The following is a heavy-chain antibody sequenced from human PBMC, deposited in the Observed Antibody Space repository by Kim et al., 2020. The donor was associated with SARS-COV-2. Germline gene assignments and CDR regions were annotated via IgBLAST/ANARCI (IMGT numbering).Heavy chain of an antibody. V-gene: IGHV1-18*04. CDR1: GYTFTSYG. CDR2: ISAYNGNT. J-gene: IGHJ4*02. Sequence: ASVKVSCKASGYTFTSYGISWVRQAPGQGLEWMGWISAYNGNTNYAQKLQGRVTMTTDTSTSTAYMELRSLRSDDTAVYYCARTWLRYSSSWYDPDFDYWGQGTLVTVSS. D-gene: IGHD6-13*01. CDR3: ARTWLRYSSSWYDPDFDY.